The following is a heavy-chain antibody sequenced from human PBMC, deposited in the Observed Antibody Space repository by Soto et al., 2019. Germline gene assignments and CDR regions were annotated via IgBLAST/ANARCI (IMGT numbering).Heavy chain of an antibody. V-gene: IGHV3-30*03. CDR1: GFTFSSYG. CDR3: VGGYYFRDY. J-gene: IGHJ4*02. CDR2: ISSDGSNK. D-gene: IGHD3-22*01. Sequence: QVQLVESGGGVVQPGRSLRLSCAASGFTFSSYGMHWVRQAPGKGLEWVAVISSDGSNKYYADSVKGRLTISRDKSKNTMYLQMNRRRPEDSGVYDCVGGYYFRDYWGQGTLVTVSS.